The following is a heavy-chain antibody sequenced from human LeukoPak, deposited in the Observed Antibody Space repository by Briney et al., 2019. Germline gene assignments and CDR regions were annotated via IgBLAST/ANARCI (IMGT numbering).Heavy chain of an antibody. CDR2: FDPEDGET. V-gene: IGHV1-24*01. CDR1: GYTLTELS. CDR3: ASPHRCLSSSSACYYYGMDV. D-gene: IGHD6-6*01. Sequence: GASVKVSCKVSGYTLTELSMHWVRQAPGKGLEWMGGFDPEDGETIYAQKFQGRVTITADESTSTAYMELSSLRSEDTAVYYCASPHRCLSSSSACYYYGMDVWGQGTTVTVSS. J-gene: IGHJ6*02.